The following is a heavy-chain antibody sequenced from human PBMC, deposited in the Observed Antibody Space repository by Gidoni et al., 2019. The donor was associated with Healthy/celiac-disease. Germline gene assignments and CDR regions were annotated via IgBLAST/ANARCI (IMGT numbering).Heavy chain of an antibody. CDR3: ARGVPQGQWLVPGYYFDY. J-gene: IGHJ4*02. Sequence: QVQLQQWGAGLLKPSETLSLTCAVYGGSFSGYSWSWIRQPPGKGLEWIGEINHSGSTNYNPSLKSRVTISVDTSKNQFSLKLSSVTAADTAVYYCARGVPQGQWLVPGYYFDYWGQGTLVTVSS. V-gene: IGHV4-34*01. CDR2: INHSGST. CDR1: GGSFSGYS. D-gene: IGHD6-19*01.